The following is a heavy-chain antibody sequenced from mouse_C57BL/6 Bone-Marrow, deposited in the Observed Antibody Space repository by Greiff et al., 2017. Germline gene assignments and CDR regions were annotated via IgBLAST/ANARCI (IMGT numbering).Heavy chain of an antibody. Sequence: VQGVESGAELARPGASVKLSCKASGYTFTSYGISWVKQRTGQGLEWIGEIYPRSGNTYYNEKFKGKATLTADKSSSTAYMELRSLTSEDSAVYFCALTVLLYYYAMDYWGQGTSVTVSS. D-gene: IGHD1-1*01. V-gene: IGHV1-81*01. J-gene: IGHJ4*01. CDR2: IYPRSGNT. CDR3: ALTVLLYYYAMDY. CDR1: GYTFTSYG.